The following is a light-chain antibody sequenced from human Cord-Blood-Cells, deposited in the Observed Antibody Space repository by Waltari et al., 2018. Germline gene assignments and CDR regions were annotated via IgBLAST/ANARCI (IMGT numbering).Light chain of an antibody. V-gene: IGKV3-11*01. Sequence: LSLSPGERATLSCRASQSVSSYLAWYQQKPGQAPRLLIYDASNRATGIPARFSGSGSGTDFTLTISSLEPEDFAVYYCQQRSNWPITFGQGTRLEIK. CDR2: DAS. J-gene: IGKJ5*01. CDR3: QQRSNWPIT. CDR1: QSVSSY.